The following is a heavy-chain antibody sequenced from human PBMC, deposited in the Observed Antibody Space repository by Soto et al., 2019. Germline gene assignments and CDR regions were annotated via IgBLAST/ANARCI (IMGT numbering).Heavy chain of an antibody. Sequence: PGGSLRLSCAASGFTFSSHAMHWVRQAPGKGLEWVAVISYDGSNKYYADSVKGRFTISRDNSKNTLYLQMNSLRAEDTAVYYCARGRSSARAPGGMDVWGQGTTVTVSS. V-gene: IGHV3-30-3*01. CDR1: GFTFSSHA. D-gene: IGHD6-25*01. CDR3: ARGRSSARAPGGMDV. CDR2: ISYDGSNK. J-gene: IGHJ6*02.